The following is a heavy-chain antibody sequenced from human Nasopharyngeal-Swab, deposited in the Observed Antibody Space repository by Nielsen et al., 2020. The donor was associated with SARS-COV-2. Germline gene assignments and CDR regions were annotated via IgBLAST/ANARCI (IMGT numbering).Heavy chain of an antibody. CDR2: ISAYNGNT. CDR3: ARARGYSGYGH. Sequence: WVRQAPGQGLEWMGWISAYNGNTNYAQKLQGRVTMTTDTSTSTAYMELRSLRSDDTAVYYCARARGYSGYGHWGQGTLVTVSS. V-gene: IGHV1-18*01. D-gene: IGHD5-12*01. J-gene: IGHJ4*02.